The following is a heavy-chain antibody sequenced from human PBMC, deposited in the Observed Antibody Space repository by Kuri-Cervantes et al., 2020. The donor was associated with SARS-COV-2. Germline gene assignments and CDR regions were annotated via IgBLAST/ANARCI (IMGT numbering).Heavy chain of an antibody. CDR1: GYSISSGYY. CDR3: AREEFQLGYCSSTSCYNGVGFDY. CDR2: IYHSGST. D-gene: IGHD2-2*02. V-gene: IGHV4-38-2*02. J-gene: IGHJ4*02. Sequence: GSLRLSCTVSGYSISSGYYWGWIRQPPGKGLEWIGSIYHSGSTYYNPSLKSRVTISVDTSKNQFSLKLSSVTAADTAVYYCAREEFQLGYCSSTSCYNGVGFDYWGQGTLVTVSS.